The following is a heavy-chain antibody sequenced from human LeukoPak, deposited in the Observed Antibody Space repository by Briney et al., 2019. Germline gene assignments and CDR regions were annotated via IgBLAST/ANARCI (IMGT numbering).Heavy chain of an antibody. J-gene: IGHJ6*02. Sequence: SETLSLTCTVSGGSISTYNWTWIRQPAGEGLEWIGRIYTSGSTNYNPSLQSRVTMSVGTSKNQLSLKLTSVTAADTAVYFYATEYYFAMDVWGQGPTDTVSS. V-gene: IGHV4-4*07. CDR3: ATEYYFAMDV. CDR2: IYTSGST. CDR1: GGSISTYN.